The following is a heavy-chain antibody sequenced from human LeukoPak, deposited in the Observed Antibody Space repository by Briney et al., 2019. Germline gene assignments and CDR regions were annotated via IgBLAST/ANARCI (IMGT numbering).Heavy chain of an antibody. CDR3: ARRSGSYDY. J-gene: IGHJ4*02. Sequence: GGSLRLSCSASGFAFSSYAIHWVRQAPGKGLEYVSAISSDGGSTYYADSVRGRFTISRDNSKNTLCLQMSSLRAEDTAVYYCARRSGSYDYWGQGTLVTVSS. CDR1: GFAFSSYA. CDR2: ISSDGGST. D-gene: IGHD1-26*01. V-gene: IGHV3-64D*09.